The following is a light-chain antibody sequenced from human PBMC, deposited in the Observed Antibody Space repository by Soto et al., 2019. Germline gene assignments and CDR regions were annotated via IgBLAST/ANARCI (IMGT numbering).Light chain of an antibody. V-gene: IGKV1-39*01. Sequence: DIQMTQFPSSLSASVGDRVTITCRASQSIRSHLNWYQQKPGEAPNIVIDATSTLQSGVPSRFNGSVSGTDFTLSISSLQPEDFATYYCQQTYRTPLTFGGGTKVEIK. CDR3: QQTYRTPLT. CDR1: QSIRSH. CDR2: ATS. J-gene: IGKJ4*01.